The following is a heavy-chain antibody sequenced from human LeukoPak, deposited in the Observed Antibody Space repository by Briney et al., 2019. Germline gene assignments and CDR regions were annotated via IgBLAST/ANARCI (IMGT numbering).Heavy chain of an antibody. CDR3: ARYSCGGDCLLFDY. J-gene: IGHJ4*02. V-gene: IGHV4-59*08. CDR1: GGSISSCY. D-gene: IGHD2-21*01. CDR2: IYYSGST. Sequence: SETLSLTCTVSGGSISSCYWSWIRQPPGKGLEWIGYIYYSGSTNYNPSLKSRVTISVDTSKNQFSLKLSSVTAADTAVYYCARYSCGGDCLLFDYWGQGTLVTVSS.